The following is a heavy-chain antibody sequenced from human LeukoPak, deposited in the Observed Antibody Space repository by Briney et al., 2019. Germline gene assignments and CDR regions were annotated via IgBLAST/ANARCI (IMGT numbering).Heavy chain of an antibody. CDR2: IYPGDSDT. J-gene: IGHJ4*02. Sequence: GESLKISCKVSGYSFISYWIGWVRQMPGKGLEWMGIIYPGDSDTRYSPSFQGQVTISADKSISTAYLQWSSLKASDTAIYYCARRQGAAVAGSADYWGQGTLVTVSS. D-gene: IGHD6-19*01. CDR3: ARRQGAAVAGSADY. V-gene: IGHV5-51*01. CDR1: GYSFISYW.